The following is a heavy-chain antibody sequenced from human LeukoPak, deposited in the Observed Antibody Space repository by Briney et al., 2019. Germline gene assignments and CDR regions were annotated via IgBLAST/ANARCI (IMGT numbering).Heavy chain of an antibody. CDR1: GYTFTNSY. CDR3: ARGGSATYYRRLDP. J-gene: IGHJ5*02. D-gene: IGHD3-10*01. Sequence: SVKVSCKSSGYTFTNSYMHWVRQAPGQGLEWMGWINPVNGDTNYAQKFQGRVTMARDTSISTAYMELSGLTSDDTAVYYCARGGSATYYRRLDPWGQGTLVTVSS. CDR2: INPVNGDT. V-gene: IGHV1-2*02.